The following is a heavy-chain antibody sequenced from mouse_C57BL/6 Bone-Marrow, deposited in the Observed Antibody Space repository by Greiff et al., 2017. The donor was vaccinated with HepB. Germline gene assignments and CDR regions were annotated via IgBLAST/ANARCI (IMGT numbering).Heavy chain of an antibody. D-gene: IGHD1-1*01. Sequence: EVQLVESGGGLVKPGGSLKLSCAASGFTFSSYAMSWVRQTPEKRLEWVATISDGGSYTYYPDNVKGRFTISRDNAKNNLYLQMSHPKSEDTAMYYCASTPITTVVYFDYWGQGTTLTVSS. V-gene: IGHV5-4*01. J-gene: IGHJ2*01. CDR2: ISDGGSYT. CDR1: GFTFSSYA. CDR3: ASTPITTVVYFDY.